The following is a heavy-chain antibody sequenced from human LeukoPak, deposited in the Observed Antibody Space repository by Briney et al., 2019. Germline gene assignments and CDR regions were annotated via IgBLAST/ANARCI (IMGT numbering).Heavy chain of an antibody. CDR3: ARIEDFWSGYYMDV. CDR1: GGSISSGGYY. Sequence: SETLSLTCTVSGGSISSGGYYWSWIRQHPGKGLEWIGDIYYSGSTHYNPSLKSRVSISVDTSKNQFSLKLSSVTAADTAVYYCARIEDFWSGYYMDVWGKGTTVTVSS. J-gene: IGHJ6*03. V-gene: IGHV4-31*03. CDR2: IYYSGST. D-gene: IGHD3-3*01.